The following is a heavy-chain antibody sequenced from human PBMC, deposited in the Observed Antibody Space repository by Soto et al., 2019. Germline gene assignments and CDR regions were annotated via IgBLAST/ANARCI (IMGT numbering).Heavy chain of an antibody. V-gene: IGHV4-30-2*01. CDR2: IYHSGST. D-gene: IGHD2-15*01. CDR3: ARGQSGVVAAKRRGFDP. CDR1: GGSISSGGYS. Sequence: QLQLQESGSGLVKPSQTLSLTCAVSGGSISSGGYSWSWIRQPPGKGLEWIGYIYHSGSTYYNPSLKSRVTISGDRSKNQFSLKLSSVTAADTAVYYCARGQSGVVAAKRRGFDPWGQGTLVTVSS. J-gene: IGHJ5*02.